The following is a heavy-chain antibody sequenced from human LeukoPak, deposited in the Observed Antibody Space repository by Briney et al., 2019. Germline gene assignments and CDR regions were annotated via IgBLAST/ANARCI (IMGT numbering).Heavy chain of an antibody. CDR3: ARPRSSGWYGVFNI. J-gene: IGHJ3*02. CDR1: GGSISSYH. D-gene: IGHD6-19*01. Sequence: PSDPLSLTCTVSGGSISSYHWSWIRQPPGEGLEWIGDISNSGSTNYNPSLKSRVTISIDTSKNQFSLKLSSVTAADTAVYYCARPRSSGWYGVFNIWGQGTMVTVSS. V-gene: IGHV4-59*08. CDR2: ISNSGST.